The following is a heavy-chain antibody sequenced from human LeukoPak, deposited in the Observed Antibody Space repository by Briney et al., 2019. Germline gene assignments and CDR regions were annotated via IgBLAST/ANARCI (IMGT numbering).Heavy chain of an antibody. Sequence: GGSLRLSCAASGFTFSSYWMSWVRQAPGRGLEWVANINEDGSEKYYVDSVKGRFTISRDNAKSSLYLQMNSLRVDDTAVYYCARDRALYDSRRGYYYTEDDYWGQGTLVTVSS. CDR1: GFTFSSYW. CDR3: ARDRALYDSRRGYYYTEDDY. V-gene: IGHV3-7*01. J-gene: IGHJ4*02. D-gene: IGHD3-22*01. CDR2: INEDGSEK.